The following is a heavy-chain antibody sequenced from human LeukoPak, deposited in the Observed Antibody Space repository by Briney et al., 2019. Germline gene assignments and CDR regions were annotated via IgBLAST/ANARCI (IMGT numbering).Heavy chain of an antibody. CDR2: IYYSGST. CDR3: ARVSYDSSGYYFYYYYYYMDV. D-gene: IGHD3-22*01. J-gene: IGHJ6*03. V-gene: IGHV4-30-4*07. Sequence: SETLSLTCAVSGGSISSGGYSWSWIRQPPGKGLEWIGYIYYSGSTYYNPSLKSRVTISVDTSKNQFSLKLSSVTAADTAVYYCARVSYDSSGYYFYYYYYYMDVGGKGTTVTVSS. CDR1: GGSISSGGYS.